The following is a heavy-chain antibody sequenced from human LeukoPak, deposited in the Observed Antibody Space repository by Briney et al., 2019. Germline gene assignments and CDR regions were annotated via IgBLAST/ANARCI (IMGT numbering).Heavy chain of an antibody. V-gene: IGHV3-21*01. CDR1: GFTFSSYS. D-gene: IGHD3-22*01. J-gene: IGHJ4*02. Sequence: GGSLRLSCAASGFTFSSYSMNWVRQAPGKGLEWVSSISSSSSYIYYADSVKGRFTISRDNAKNSLYLQMNSLGAEDTAVYYCARSQDSSGYYYFDYWGQGTLVTVSS. CDR2: ISSSSSYI. CDR3: ARSQDSSGYYYFDY.